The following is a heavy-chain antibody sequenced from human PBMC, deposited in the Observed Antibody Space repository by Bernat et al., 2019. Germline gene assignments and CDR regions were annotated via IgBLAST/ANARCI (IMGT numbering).Heavy chain of an antibody. J-gene: IGHJ4*02. D-gene: IGHD1-1*01. V-gene: IGHV3-7*03. CDR3: AGSPATGTVDY. Sequence: EVQLVESRGDLVQPGGSLRLSCAASGFTFNNYWMSWVRQAPGKGLEWVANINQDGSDKYYVDSVRGRFTISRDNAKNSLFLQMNSLRAEDTAVYYCAGSPATGTVDYWGQGTLVTVSS. CDR1: GFTFNNYW. CDR2: INQDGSDK.